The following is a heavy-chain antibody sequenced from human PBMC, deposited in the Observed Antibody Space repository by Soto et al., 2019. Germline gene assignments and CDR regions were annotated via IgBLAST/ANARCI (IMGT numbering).Heavy chain of an antibody. CDR1: GFTFTDYH. CDR2: ISETGSHT. CDR3: ARSLRATSPLTF. V-gene: IGHV3-11*06. D-gene: IGHD7-27*01. Sequence: GSLRLSCEASGFTFTDYHMSWIRQAPGKGLEWVALISETGSHTAYAESVKGRFTISRDNARPSVFLQMNSLRSDDTAVYFCARSLRATSPLTFWGQGTPVTVSS. J-gene: IGHJ4*02.